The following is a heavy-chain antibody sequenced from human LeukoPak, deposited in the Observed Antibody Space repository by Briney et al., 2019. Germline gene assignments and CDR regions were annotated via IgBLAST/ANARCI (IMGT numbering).Heavy chain of an antibody. V-gene: IGHV3-21*01. CDR2: ISSSSSYI. Sequence: AGGSLRLSCAASGFTFSSYSMNWVRQAPGKGLEWVSSISSSSSYIYYADSVKGRFTISRDNAKNSLYLQMNSLRAEDTAVYYCARDASKQWHFDYWGQGTLVTVSS. CDR3: ARDASKQWHFDY. CDR1: GFTFSSYS. D-gene: IGHD6-19*01. J-gene: IGHJ4*02.